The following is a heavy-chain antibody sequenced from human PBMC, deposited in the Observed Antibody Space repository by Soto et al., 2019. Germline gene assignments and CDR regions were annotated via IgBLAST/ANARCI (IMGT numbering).Heavy chain of an antibody. CDR1: GFTFSSYG. Sequence: GSLRLSCAASGFTFSSYGMHWVRQAPGKGLEWVAVISYDGSNKYYADSVKGRFTISRDNSKNTLYLQMNSLRAEDTAVYYCSRNSAVAGTAGWYFDLWGRGTLVTVSS. CDR2: ISYDGSNK. V-gene: IGHV3-30*03. D-gene: IGHD6-19*01. J-gene: IGHJ2*01. CDR3: SRNSAVAGTAGWYFDL.